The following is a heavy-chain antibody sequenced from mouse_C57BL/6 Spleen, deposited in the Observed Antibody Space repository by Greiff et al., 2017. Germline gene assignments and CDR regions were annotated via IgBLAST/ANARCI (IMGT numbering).Heavy chain of an antibody. J-gene: IGHJ4*01. CDR1: GYSITSGYY. CDR3: ARDYSNYDYAMDY. CDR2: ISYDGSN. Sequence: DVQLQESGPGLVKPSQSLSLTCSVTGYSITSGYYWNWIRQFPGNKLEWMGYISYDGSNNYNPSLKNRISITRDTSKNQFFLKLNSVTTEDTATYYCARDYSNYDYAMDYWGQGTSVTVSS. D-gene: IGHD2-5*01. V-gene: IGHV3-6*01.